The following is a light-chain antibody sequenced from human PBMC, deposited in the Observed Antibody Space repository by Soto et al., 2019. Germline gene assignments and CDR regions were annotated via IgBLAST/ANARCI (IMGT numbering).Light chain of an antibody. V-gene: IGLV2-14*01. Sequence: QSALTQPASVSGSPGQSITISCTGTSSDVGAYDYVSWYQQHPGKAPKLIIYEVSNRPSGISNRFSGSKSGNTASLTISGLQAEDEADYYCSSYTISTTLYVFGTGTKLTVL. CDR1: SSDVGAYDY. J-gene: IGLJ1*01. CDR2: EVS. CDR3: SSYTISTTLYV.